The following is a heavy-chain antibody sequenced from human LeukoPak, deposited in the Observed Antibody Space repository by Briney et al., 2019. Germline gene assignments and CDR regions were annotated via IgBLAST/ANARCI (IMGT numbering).Heavy chain of an antibody. D-gene: IGHD2-2*01. CDR3: AKGYIVVVTAVLYPYFDY. CDR1: GFRFRNYW. J-gene: IGHJ4*02. Sequence: PGGSLRLSCVASGFRFRNYWMAWIRHAPGRGLEWVANINEDGNEKYYLDSVRGRFIISRDNARNSLFLQMNCLRGEDTAVYYCAKGYIVVVTAVLYPYFDYWGQGTLVTVSS. CDR2: INEDGNEK. V-gene: IGHV3-7*03.